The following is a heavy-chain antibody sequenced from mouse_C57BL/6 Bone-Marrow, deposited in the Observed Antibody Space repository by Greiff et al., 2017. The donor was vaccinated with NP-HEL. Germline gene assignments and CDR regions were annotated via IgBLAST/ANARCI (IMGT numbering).Heavy chain of an antibody. J-gene: IGHJ4*01. Sequence: QLQLKQSGAELARPGASVKLSCKASGYTFTSYGISWVKQRTGQGLEGIGEIYPRSGNTYYNEKFKGKATRTADKSSSTAYMELRSLTSEDAAVYFCASSGYYAMDYWGQGTSVTVSS. CDR2: IYPRSGNT. V-gene: IGHV1-81*01. D-gene: IGHD3-2*02. CDR3: ASSGYYAMDY. CDR1: GYTFTSYG.